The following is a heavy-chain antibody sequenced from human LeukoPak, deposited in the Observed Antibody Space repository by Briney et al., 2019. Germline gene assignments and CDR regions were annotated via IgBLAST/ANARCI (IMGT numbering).Heavy chain of an antibody. CDR1: GFTFSGYA. J-gene: IGHJ5*02. CDR2: LGSGGRGS. CDR3: ARPGLAVAGTRWFDP. V-gene: IGHV3-23*01. Sequence: GGSLRLSCAASGFTFSGYAMSWVRQAPGESPEWVSALGSGGRGSHYADSVKGRFTISRDDSKNTLYLQMDSLRAEDTAVYFCARPGLAVAGTRWFDPWGQGTLVTVSS. D-gene: IGHD6-19*01.